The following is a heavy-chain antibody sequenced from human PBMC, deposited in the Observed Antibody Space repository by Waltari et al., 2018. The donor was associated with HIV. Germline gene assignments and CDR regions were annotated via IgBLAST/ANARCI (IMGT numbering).Heavy chain of an antibody. CDR2: IYYSGST. J-gene: IGHJ6*02. CDR1: GGSISSYY. D-gene: IGHD6-19*01. Sequence: QVQLQESGPGLVKPSETLSLTCTVSGGSISSYYWSWIRQPPGTGLEWIGYIYYSGSTNYNPSLKSRVTISVDTSKNQFSLKLSSVTAADTAVYYCARYGEQWLVRNYYYYGMDVWGQGTTVTVSS. CDR3: ARYGEQWLVRNYYYYGMDV. V-gene: IGHV4-59*01.